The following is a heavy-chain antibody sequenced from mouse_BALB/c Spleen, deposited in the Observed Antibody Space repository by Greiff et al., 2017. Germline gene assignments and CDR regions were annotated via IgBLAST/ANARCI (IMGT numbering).Heavy chain of an antibody. J-gene: IGHJ2*01. CDR2: ISSGGGNT. V-gene: IGHV5-9*03. CDR1: GFTFSSYT. D-gene: IGHD4-1*01. CDR3: ARSWGDY. Sequence: EVHLVESGGGLVKPGGSLKLSCAASGFTFSSYTMSWVRQTPEKRLEWVATISSGGGNTYYPDSVKGRFTISRDNAKNNLYLQMSSLRSEDTALYYCARSWGDYWGQGTTLTVSS.